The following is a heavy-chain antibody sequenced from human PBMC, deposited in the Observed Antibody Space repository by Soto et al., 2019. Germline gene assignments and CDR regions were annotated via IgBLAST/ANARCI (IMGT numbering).Heavy chain of an antibody. D-gene: IGHD3-16*01. J-gene: IGHJ3*02. CDR1: GFTFSSYA. CDR2: ISYDGSNK. V-gene: IGHV3-30-3*01. Sequence: QVQLVESGGGVVQPGRSLRLSCAASGFTFSSYAMHWVRQAPGKGLEWVAVISYDGSNKYYADSVKGRFTIPRDNSKNTLYLQMNSMRAEDTAVYYCARDLSIGGNAFDIWGQGTMVTVSS. CDR3: ARDLSIGGNAFDI.